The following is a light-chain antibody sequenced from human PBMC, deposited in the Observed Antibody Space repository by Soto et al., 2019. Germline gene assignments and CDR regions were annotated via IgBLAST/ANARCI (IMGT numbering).Light chain of an antibody. CDR1: LNIRTY. CDR2: AAS. V-gene: IGKV1-39*01. Sequence: DIPMTQSPSSLSASVGDRVTITCRASLNIRTYLNWYQQKPGRAPKLLIYAASTLQSGVPSRFSGSGSGTDFTLTINRPQPEDFATYYYCQQRDSTPYTFGQGTKLDVK. J-gene: IGKJ2*01. CDR3: QQRDSTPYT.